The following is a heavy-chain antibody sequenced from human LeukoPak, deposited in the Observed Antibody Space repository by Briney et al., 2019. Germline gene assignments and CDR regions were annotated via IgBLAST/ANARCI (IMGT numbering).Heavy chain of an antibody. J-gene: IGHJ4*02. CDR1: GFSFSNAW. CDR3: ASPFDY. V-gene: IGHV4-34*01. CDR2: INHSGST. Sequence: PGGSLRLSCAASGFSFSNAWMSWIRQPPGKGLEWIGEINHSGSTNYNPSLKSRVTISVDTSKNQFSLKLSSVTAADTAVYYCASPFDYWGQGTLVTVSS.